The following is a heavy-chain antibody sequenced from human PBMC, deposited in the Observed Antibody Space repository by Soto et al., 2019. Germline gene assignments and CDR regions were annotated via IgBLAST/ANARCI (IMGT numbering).Heavy chain of an antibody. D-gene: IGHD6-13*01. CDR1: GXTVSSYG. Sequence: GSLRLACAASGXTVSSYGMGWVRQAPGKGLEWVANIKQDGSDKYYVDSVSCRFTISIDNAKNSLYLQMNSLGAEDTAVYYCATSAAAPGNYWGQGTLGTVS. CDR3: ATSAAAPGNY. CDR2: IKQDGSDK. V-gene: IGHV3-7*01. J-gene: IGHJ4*02.